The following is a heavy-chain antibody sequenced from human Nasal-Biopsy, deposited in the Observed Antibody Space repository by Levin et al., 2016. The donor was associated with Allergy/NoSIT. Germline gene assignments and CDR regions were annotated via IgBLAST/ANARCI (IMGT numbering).Heavy chain of an antibody. D-gene: IGHD6-19*01. Sequence: GESLKISCATSGFAFKNHGMHWVRQAPGKGLEWVSGIWYDGTQKYYAESVEGRFTISRDNSLNTLFLQMDSLRSDDTAVYYCVKGYSSALDDAFEVWGLGTGVTVSS. CDR2: IWYDGTQK. CDR1: GFAFKNHG. V-gene: IGHV3-33*06. J-gene: IGHJ3*01. CDR3: VKGYSSALDDAFEV.